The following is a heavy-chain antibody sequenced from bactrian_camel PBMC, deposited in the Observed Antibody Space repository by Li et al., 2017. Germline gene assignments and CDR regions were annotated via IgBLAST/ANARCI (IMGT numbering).Heavy chain of an antibody. D-gene: IGHD5*01. CDR1: GFTLSSYR. J-gene: IGHJ4*01. Sequence: VQLVESGGGLVQPGGSLRLSCAASGFTLSSYRTYWVRQAPGKGLEWVSSIYSDGSVTYYADSVKGRFTISRDNARNTVYLQMNSLKLDDTAVYYCVRVSLGWVNYWGQGTQVTVS. CDR2: IYSDGSVT. CDR3: VRVSLGWVNY. V-gene: IGHV3S6*01.